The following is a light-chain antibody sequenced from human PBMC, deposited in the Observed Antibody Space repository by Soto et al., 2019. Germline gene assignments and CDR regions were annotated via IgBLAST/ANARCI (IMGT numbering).Light chain of an antibody. CDR1: QSVSST. Sequence: EIVMTQSPATLSVSPGERATLSCRASQSVSSTLAWYQQKPGQAPRLLIYGASTRATGIPARFSGSGSGTEFTLTISSLQSEDLAVYYCQQYNNWPPWTFGQRTKVEIK. V-gene: IGKV3-15*01. CDR2: GAS. CDR3: QQYNNWPPWT. J-gene: IGKJ1*01.